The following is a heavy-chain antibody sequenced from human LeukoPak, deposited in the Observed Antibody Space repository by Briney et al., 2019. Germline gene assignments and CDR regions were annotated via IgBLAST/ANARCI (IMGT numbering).Heavy chain of an antibody. V-gene: IGHV4-38-2*02. Sequence: SETLSLTCTVSGYSISSNYYWGWIRQPPGKGLEWIGSIYYSGSTYYNPSLKSRVTISVDTSKNQFSLKLSSVTAADAAVYYCARGWGSYLFGYWGQGTLVTVSS. CDR1: GYSISSNYY. CDR2: IYYSGST. D-gene: IGHD1-26*01. J-gene: IGHJ4*02. CDR3: ARGWGSYLFGY.